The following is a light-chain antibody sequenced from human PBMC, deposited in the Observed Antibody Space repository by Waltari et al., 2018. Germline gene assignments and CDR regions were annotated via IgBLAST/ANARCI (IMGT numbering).Light chain of an antibody. CDR2: DVS. CDR1: QSVSNY. V-gene: IGKV3-11*01. J-gene: IGKJ2*01. CDR3: QQRSLWYT. Sequence: EIVLTQSPAILSLSPGERATLSCWARQSVSNYIAWYQQKLGQAPRLLIYDVSNRATGTPARFSGSGSGTDFTLTISSLEPEDSAVYYCQQRSLWYTFGQGTKLEIK.